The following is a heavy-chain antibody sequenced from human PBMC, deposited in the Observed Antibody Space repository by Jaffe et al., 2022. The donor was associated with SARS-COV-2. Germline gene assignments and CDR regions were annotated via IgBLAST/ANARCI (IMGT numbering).Heavy chain of an antibody. CDR3: ARGPRQVWSSYSYFYYMDV. Sequence: QVQLQQWGAGLLKPSETLSLTCAVHGGSLSGYYWTWIRQPPGKGLEWIGEINQSRSTNYNPSLKSRVTMSEDTSKNQFSLKLNSVTAADTAVYYCARGPRQVWSSYSYFYYMDVWGKGTTVIVSS. J-gene: IGHJ6*03. CDR1: GGSLSGYY. D-gene: IGHD5-18*01. V-gene: IGHV4-34*01. CDR2: INQSRST.